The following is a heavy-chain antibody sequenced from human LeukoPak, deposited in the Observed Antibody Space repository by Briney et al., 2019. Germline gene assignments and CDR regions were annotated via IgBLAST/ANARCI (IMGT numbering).Heavy chain of an antibody. D-gene: IGHD2-8*01. J-gene: IGHJ5*02. V-gene: IGHV4-61*02. CDR2: IYTSGST. CDR3: ARCMVYANWFDP. CDR1: GGSISSGSYN. Sequence: PSETLSLTCTVSGGSISSGSYNWSWIRQPAGKGLEWIGRIYTSGSTNYNPSLKSRVTISVDTSKNQFSLKLSSVTAADTAVYYCARCMVYANWFDPSGQGTLVTVSS.